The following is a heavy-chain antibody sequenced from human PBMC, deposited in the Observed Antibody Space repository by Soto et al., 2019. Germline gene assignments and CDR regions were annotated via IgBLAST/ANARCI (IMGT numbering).Heavy chain of an antibody. CDR1: GGTFSSYA. V-gene: IGHV1-69*13. D-gene: IGHD3-16*01. CDR3: ARVGRDLTAHRPIVVNYYYYGMNV. Sequence: SVKVSCKASGGTFSSYAISWVRQAPGQGLEWMGGIIPIFGTANYAQKFQGRVTITADESTSTAYMELSSLRSEDTAVYYCARVGRDLTAHRPIVVNYYYYGMNVWGQGTTVTVSS. CDR2: IIPIFGTA. J-gene: IGHJ6*02.